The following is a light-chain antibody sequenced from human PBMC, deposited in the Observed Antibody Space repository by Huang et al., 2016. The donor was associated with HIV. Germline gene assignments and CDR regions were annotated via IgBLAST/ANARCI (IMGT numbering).Light chain of an antibody. CDR3: QQYNNWPPYT. CDR1: QSISRY. CDR2: AAS. Sequence: EIVMTQSPATLSVSPGEGATLSCRASQSISRYLAWYQQKPGLAPRRLIYAASTRATGVPARFSGSGSGTDFTLTISSLQSEDFAVYYCQQYNNWPPYTFGQGTKVEIQ. J-gene: IGKJ2*01. V-gene: IGKV3-15*01.